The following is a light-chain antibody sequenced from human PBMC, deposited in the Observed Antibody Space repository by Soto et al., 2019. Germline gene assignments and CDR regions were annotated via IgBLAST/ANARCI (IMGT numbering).Light chain of an antibody. V-gene: IGKV1-12*01. CDR1: QDITRW. J-gene: IGKJ4*01. CDR2: GAS. CDR3: QQTNTFPLT. Sequence: DIQMTQSPSSVSGSVGDRVTITCRASQDITRWLAWYQQKPGKAPKLLIYGASSLQSGVPSRFSGSGSETDFTLTISSLQPEDSATYYCQQTNTFPLTIGGGTKVDIK.